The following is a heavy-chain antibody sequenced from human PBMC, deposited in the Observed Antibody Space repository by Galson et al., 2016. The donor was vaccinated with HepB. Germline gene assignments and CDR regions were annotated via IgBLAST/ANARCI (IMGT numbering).Heavy chain of an antibody. D-gene: IGHD1/OR15-1a*01. CDR2: ISGSGGVT. CDR1: GFTFSKYG. V-gene: IGHV3-23*01. J-gene: IGHJ4*01. CDR3: AKGKWSWNTHFDY. Sequence: SLILSCAASGFTFSKYGMSWVRQAPGQGLEWVSYISGSGGVTYYADSVKGRFTIPRDDSQNTLFLQMNSLRADDTAIYYCAKGKWSWNTHFDYWGHGTLVTVSS.